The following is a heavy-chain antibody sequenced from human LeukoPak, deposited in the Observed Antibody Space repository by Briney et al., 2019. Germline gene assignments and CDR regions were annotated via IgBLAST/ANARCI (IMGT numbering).Heavy chain of an antibody. V-gene: IGHV3-48*03. CDR2: ISSSGSTI. CDR3: AELGITMIGGV. J-gene: IGHJ6*04. CDR1: GFTFSSYE. Sequence: GGSLRLSCAASGFTFSSYEMNWVRQAPGKGLEGVSYISSSGSTIYYADSVKGRFTISRDNAKNSLYLQMNSRRAEDTAVYYCAELGITMIGGVWGKGTTVTISS. D-gene: IGHD3-10*02.